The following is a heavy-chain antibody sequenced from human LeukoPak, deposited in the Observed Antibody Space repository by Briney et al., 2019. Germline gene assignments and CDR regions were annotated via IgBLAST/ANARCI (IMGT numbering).Heavy chain of an antibody. CDR3: ARGAMATTPFFDY. J-gene: IGHJ4*02. CDR1: GGSISSSYW. V-gene: IGHV4-4*02. D-gene: IGHD5-24*01. Sequence: PSGTLSLTCAVSGGSISSSYWWSWVRQPPGKGLEWIGYVYYTGSTNFNPSLKSRVTMSLDSSRNQFSLKLTSLTAADTAVYYCARGAMATTPFFDYWGQGTLVTVSS. CDR2: VYYTGST.